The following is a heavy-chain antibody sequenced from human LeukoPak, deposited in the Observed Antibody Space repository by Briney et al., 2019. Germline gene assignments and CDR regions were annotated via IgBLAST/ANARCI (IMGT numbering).Heavy chain of an antibody. CDR1: GGTFSSYA. D-gene: IGHD3-9*01. Sequence: SVKVSCKASGGTFSSYAISWVRQAPGQGLEWMGGIIPIFGTANYAQKFQGRVTITADESTSTAYMELSSLRSEDTAVYYCARGSQLRYFDWPSPEGAFDIWGQGTMVTVSS. CDR2: IIPIFGTA. V-gene: IGHV1-69*13. CDR3: ARGSQLRYFDWPSPEGAFDI. J-gene: IGHJ3*02.